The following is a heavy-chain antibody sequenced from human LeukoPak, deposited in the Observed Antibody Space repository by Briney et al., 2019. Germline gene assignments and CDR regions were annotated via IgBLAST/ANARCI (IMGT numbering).Heavy chain of an antibody. J-gene: IGHJ2*01. V-gene: IGHV1-2*02. D-gene: IGHD3-22*01. CDR1: GYTFTGYY. Sequence: ASVKVSCKASGYTFTGYYMHWVRQAPGQGLEWMGWINPNSGGTNYAQKFQGRVTMTRDTSISTAYMELSRLRSDDTAVYYCARDRSYAIRYDSPVELYWYFDLWGRGTLVTASS. CDR3: ARDRSYAIRYDSPVELYWYFDL. CDR2: INPNSGGT.